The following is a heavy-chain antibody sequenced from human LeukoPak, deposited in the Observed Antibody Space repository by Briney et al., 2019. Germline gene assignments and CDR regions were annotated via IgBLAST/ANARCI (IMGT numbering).Heavy chain of an antibody. CDR3: ARGRLDVSNSLCCNWFDP. J-gene: IGHJ5*02. D-gene: IGHD4-11*01. CDR2: INHSGST. V-gene: IGHV4-34*01. Sequence: SETLSLTCAVYGGSFSGYYWSWIRQPPGKGLEWIGEINHSGSTNYNPSLKSRVTISVDTSKNQFSLKLSSVTAADTAVYYCARGRLDVSNSLCCNWFDPWGQGTLVTVSS. CDR1: GGSFSGYY.